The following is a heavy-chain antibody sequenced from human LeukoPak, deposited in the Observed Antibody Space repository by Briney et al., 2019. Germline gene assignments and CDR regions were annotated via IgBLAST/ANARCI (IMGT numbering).Heavy chain of an antibody. Sequence: GGSLRLSCAASGFTFSSYAMSWVRQAPGKGLEWVSGIGGSGGSTYYADSVKGRFTISRDISKNTVYLQMSSLSAEDTAVYYCAKGQRKGVVISAPDYWGQGTLVTVSS. V-gene: IGHV3-23*01. CDR2: IGGSGGST. J-gene: IGHJ4*02. D-gene: IGHD2-21*01. CDR3: AKGQRKGVVISAPDY. CDR1: GFTFSSYA.